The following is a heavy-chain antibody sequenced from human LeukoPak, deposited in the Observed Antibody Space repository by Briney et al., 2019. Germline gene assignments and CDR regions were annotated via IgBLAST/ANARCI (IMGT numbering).Heavy chain of an antibody. J-gene: IGHJ4*02. CDR3: AIFMITFGGVIVFDY. CDR2: INHSGST. CDR1: GGSFSGYY. Sequence: PSETLSLTCAVYGGSFSGYYGSWIRQPPGKGLEWIGEINHSGSTNYNPSLKSRVTISVDTSKNQLSLKLSSVTAADTAVYYCAIFMITFGGVIVFDYWGQGTLVTVSS. V-gene: IGHV4-34*01. D-gene: IGHD3-16*02.